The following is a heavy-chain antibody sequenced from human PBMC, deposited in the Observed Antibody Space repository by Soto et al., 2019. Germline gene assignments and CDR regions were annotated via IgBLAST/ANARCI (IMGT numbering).Heavy chain of an antibody. CDR2: MNPNSGNT. CDR1: GYTFTSYD. Sequence: ASVKVSCKASGYTFTSYDINWVRQATGQGLEWMGWMNPNSGNTGYAQKFQGRVTMTRNTSISTAYMELSSLRSEDTAVYYCARASDSGILVPAAPYYYYYMDVWGKGTTVTVSS. CDR3: ARASDSGILVPAAPYYYYYMDV. V-gene: IGHV1-8*01. J-gene: IGHJ6*03. D-gene: IGHD2-2*01.